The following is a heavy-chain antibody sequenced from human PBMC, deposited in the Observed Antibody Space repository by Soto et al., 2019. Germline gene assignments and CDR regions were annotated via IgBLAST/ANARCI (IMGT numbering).Heavy chain of an antibody. CDR3: GHRRHSGDWIGGCFDY. CDR1: GFSITTRPVG. CDR2: AYWEDGN. J-gene: IGHJ4*02. V-gene: IGHV2-5*02. Sequence: YGPTLMNPTHTLTRTFIFSGFSITTRPVGVGWILQSPGKALEWLAFAYWEDGNRYNKSLKSRLTVTKDTSKNQVVLTMTNMEPMDTAKYYCGHRRHSGDWIGGCFDYWGKGTLVTVSS. D-gene: IGHD2-21*02.